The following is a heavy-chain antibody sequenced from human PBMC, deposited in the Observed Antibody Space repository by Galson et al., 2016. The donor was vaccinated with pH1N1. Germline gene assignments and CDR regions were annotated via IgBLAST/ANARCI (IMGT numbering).Heavy chain of an antibody. CDR1: GGTLSRHT. D-gene: IGHD5-18*01. V-gene: IGHV1-69*02. Sequence: SVKVSCQASGGTLSRHTISWVRQAPGQGLEWMGRILPIVGITNYAQKFQGRVTITADKSRSTAYMELSSLKSEETAVYFCARARGHAAMDPFDFWGQGTMVTVSS. CDR3: ARARGHAAMDPFDF. CDR2: ILPIVGIT. J-gene: IGHJ4*02.